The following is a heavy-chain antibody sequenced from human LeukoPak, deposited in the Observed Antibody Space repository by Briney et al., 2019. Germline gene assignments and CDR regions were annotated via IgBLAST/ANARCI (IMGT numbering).Heavy chain of an antibody. D-gene: IGHD2-2*01. V-gene: IGHV3-7*01. CDR1: GFTFSSYW. J-gene: IGHJ6*03. CDR2: IKQDGSEK. CDR3: ARLLGKSCSSTSCLLPDGDYMDV. Sequence: GGSLRLSCAASGFTFSSYWMSWVRQAPGKGLEWVANIKQDGSEKYYVDSVKGRFTISRDNAKNSLYLQMNSLRAEDTAVYYCARLLGKSCSSTSCLLPDGDYMDVWGKGTTVTVPS.